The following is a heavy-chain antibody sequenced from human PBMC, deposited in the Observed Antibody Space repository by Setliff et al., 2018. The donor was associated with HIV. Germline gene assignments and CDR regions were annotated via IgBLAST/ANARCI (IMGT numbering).Heavy chain of an antibody. J-gene: IGHJ6*03. V-gene: IGHV3-20*04. Sequence: GGSLRLSCAASGFTFEDYGMSWVRQVPGKGLEWVSGINWNGASTGYADSVKGRFTISRDNAKNSLYLQMNSLRAEDTALYYCARDQIYYDSRYYYYMDVWGKGTTVTV. CDR2: INWNGAST. CDR1: GFTFEDYG. D-gene: IGHD3-22*01. CDR3: ARDQIYYDSRYYYYMDV.